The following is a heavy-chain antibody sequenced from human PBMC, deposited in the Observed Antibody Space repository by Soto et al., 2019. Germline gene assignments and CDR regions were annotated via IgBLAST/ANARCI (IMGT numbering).Heavy chain of an antibody. J-gene: IGHJ5*02. D-gene: IGHD6-6*01. CDR2: ISISSSYI. V-gene: IGHV3-21*04. Sequence: GGSLRLSCAASGFTFSSYSMNWVRQAPGKGLEWVSSISISSSYIYYADSVKGRFTISRDNAKNSLYLQMNSSVTAADTAIYYCAKLKGVTNTEYSSSWGRGTLVTVSS. CDR3: AKLKGVTNTEYSSS. CDR1: GFTFSSYS.